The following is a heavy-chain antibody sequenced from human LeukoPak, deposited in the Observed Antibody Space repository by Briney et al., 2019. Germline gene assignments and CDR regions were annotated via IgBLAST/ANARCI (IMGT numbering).Heavy chain of an antibody. Sequence: PSETMSLTCTVSGGSISSSSYYWGWIRQPPGKGLEWIGIIYYSGSTYSNPSLRGRVAISVDTSKNQFSLKLSSVTAADTAVYYCASFYCSGGSCYQYYYYYYMDVWGKGTTVTISS. J-gene: IGHJ6*03. CDR3: ASFYCSGGSCYQYYYYYYMDV. CDR2: IYYSGST. V-gene: IGHV4-39*01. CDR1: GGSISSSSYY. D-gene: IGHD2-15*01.